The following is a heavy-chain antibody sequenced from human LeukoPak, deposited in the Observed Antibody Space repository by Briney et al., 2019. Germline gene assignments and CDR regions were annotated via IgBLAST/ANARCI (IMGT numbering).Heavy chain of an antibody. J-gene: IGHJ3*02. D-gene: IGHD3-16*01. Sequence: PSETLSLTCAVSGGPLTSYYWSWIRQPPGKGLEWIGFIYYRGSTNYNPSLESRVTISVDTSKNRFSLKLSSVTAADTAVYYCATAWGPSDAFDIWGQGTMVTVSS. CDR3: ATAWGPSDAFDI. CDR2: IYYRGST. V-gene: IGHV4-59*03. CDR1: GGPLTSYY.